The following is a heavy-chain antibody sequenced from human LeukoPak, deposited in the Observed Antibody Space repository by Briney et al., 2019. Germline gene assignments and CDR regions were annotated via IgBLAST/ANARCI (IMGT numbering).Heavy chain of an antibody. J-gene: IGHJ6*04. Sequence: SQTLSLTCAISGYSVSSNSAAWNWIRQSPSRGLEWLGRTYYRSKWYNDYAVSVKSRITINPDTSKNQFSLQLNSVTPEDTAMYYCARDLYYDILTGDYYYYGMDVWGKGTTVTVSS. D-gene: IGHD3-9*01. CDR3: ARDLYYDILTGDYYYYGMDV. CDR1: GYSVSSNSAA. V-gene: IGHV6-1*01. CDR2: TYYRSKWYN.